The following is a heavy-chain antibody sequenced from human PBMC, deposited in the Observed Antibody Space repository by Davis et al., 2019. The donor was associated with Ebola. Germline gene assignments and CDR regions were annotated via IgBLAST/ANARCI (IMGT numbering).Heavy chain of an antibody. J-gene: IGHJ4*02. CDR1: GGSVSSDSYY. D-gene: IGHD3-3*02. CDR2: IYYSGST. Sequence: MPSETLSLTCTVSGGSVSSDSYYWSWIRQPPEKGLEWVGYIYYSGSTNCNPSLKSRVTISVDTSKNQFSLKLSSVTAADTAVYYCARHGFAFHFDYWGQGTLVAVSS. V-gene: IGHV4-61*01. CDR3: ARHGFAFHFDY.